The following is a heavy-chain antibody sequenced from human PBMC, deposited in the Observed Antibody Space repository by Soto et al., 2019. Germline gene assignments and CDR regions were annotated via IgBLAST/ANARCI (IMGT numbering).Heavy chain of an antibody. Sequence: QVQLQQWGAGLLKPSETLSLTCAVYGGSFSGYYWSWIRQPPGKGLEWIGEINHSGSTNYNPSLRSRVTISLDPAKNQFSLKLSSVTAADTAVYYCARGSHLAITMVRGVREARFDYWGQGTLVTVSS. D-gene: IGHD3-10*01. CDR1: GGSFSGYY. CDR3: ARGSHLAITMVRGVREARFDY. V-gene: IGHV4-34*01. CDR2: INHSGST. J-gene: IGHJ4*02.